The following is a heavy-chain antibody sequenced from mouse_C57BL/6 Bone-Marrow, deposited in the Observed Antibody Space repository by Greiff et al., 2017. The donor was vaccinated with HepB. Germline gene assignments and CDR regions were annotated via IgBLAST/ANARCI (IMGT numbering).Heavy chain of an antibody. Sequence: QVQLQQPGAELVRPGTSVKLSCKASGYTFTSYWMHWVNQRPGQGLEWIGVIDPSDSYTNYNQKFKGKATLTVDTSSSTAYMQLSSLTSEDSAVYYCARWDYDFYWGQGTTLTVSS. CDR1: GYTFTSYW. CDR3: ARWDYDFY. D-gene: IGHD2-4*01. V-gene: IGHV1-59*01. J-gene: IGHJ2*01. CDR2: IDPSDSYT.